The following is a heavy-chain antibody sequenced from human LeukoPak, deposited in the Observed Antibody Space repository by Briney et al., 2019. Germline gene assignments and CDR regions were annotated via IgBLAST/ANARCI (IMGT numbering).Heavy chain of an antibody. CDR2: ISGTGGST. Sequence: GGSLRLSCAASGFTFSTYAMPWVRQAPGKGLEWVSLISGTGGSTYYADSVKGRFTISRDNSKITLYLQMNSLRAEDTAVYYCARLGSGYSQPYYYYYYMDVWGKGTTVTVSS. J-gene: IGHJ6*03. D-gene: IGHD3-22*01. CDR1: GFTFSTYA. V-gene: IGHV3-23*01. CDR3: ARLGSGYSQPYYYYYYMDV.